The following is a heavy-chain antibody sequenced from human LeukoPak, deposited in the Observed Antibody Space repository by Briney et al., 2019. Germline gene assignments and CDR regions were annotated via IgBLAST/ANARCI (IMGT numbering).Heavy chain of an antibody. V-gene: IGHV3-7*01. J-gene: IGHJ6*02. CDR2: IKQDGSEK. D-gene: IGHD6-13*01. CDR1: GFTFSSYW. Sequence: PGGSLRLSCAASGFTFSSYWMSWVRQAPGKGLEWVANIKQDGSEKYYVDSVKGRFTISRDNAKNSLYLQMNSLRAEDTAVYYCAKPKQQLVPYGMDVWGQGTTVTVSS. CDR3: AKPKQQLVPYGMDV.